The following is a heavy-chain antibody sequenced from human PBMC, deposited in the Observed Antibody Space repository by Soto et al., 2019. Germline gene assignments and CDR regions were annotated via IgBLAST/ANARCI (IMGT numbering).Heavy chain of an antibody. Sequence: CLRLSCAASGFTFSSYAMHWVRQAPGKGLEWVAVISYDGSNKYYADSVKGRFTISRDNSKNTLYLQMNSLRAEDTAVYYCARGGWFGELLGIVDYWGQGTLVTVSS. J-gene: IGHJ4*02. D-gene: IGHD3-10*01. CDR1: GFTFSSYA. V-gene: IGHV3-30-3*01. CDR2: ISYDGSNK. CDR3: ARGGWFGELLGIVDY.